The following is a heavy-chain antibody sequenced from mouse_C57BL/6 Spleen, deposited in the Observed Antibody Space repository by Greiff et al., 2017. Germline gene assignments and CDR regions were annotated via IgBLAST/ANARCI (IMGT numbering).Heavy chain of an antibody. CDR3: AREGAYDYPSYWYFDV. J-gene: IGHJ1*03. Sequence: EVHLVESGGGLVKPGGSLKLSCAASGFTFSSYAMSWVSQTSEKSLEWVGTFSAGGSYTYYPDNVKGRFTISRDNAKNNLYLQRSHLKSEDTAMYYCAREGAYDYPSYWYFDVWGTGTTVTVSS. V-gene: IGHV5-4*01. CDR1: GFTFSSYA. D-gene: IGHD2-4*01. CDR2: FSAGGSYT.